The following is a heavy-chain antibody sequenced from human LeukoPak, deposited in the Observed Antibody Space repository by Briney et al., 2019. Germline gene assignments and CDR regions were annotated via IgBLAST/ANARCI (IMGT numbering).Heavy chain of an antibody. CDR3: ARDWQTIVVVPNDAFDI. V-gene: IGHV1-2*02. Sequence: GASVKVSCKASGYTFTGYYMHWVRQAPGQGLEWMGWINPNSGGTNYAQKFQGRVTMTRDTSISTAYMELSRLRSDDTAVYYCARDWQTIVVVPNDAFDIWGQGTMVTVSS. CDR1: GYTFTGYY. J-gene: IGHJ3*02. D-gene: IGHD3-22*01. CDR2: INPNSGGT.